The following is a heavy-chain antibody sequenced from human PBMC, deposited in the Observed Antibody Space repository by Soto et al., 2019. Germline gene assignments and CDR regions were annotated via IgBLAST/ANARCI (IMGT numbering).Heavy chain of an antibody. D-gene: IGHD2-2*01. CDR3: ARCSLVVVPAPGFDP. Sequence: SETLSLTCSVSGGPISSGYFWSWIRQRPGKGLEWIGNIYYSGGTYSNPSLESRVAMSVDTSKKEFTLKLSSVSAADTALYYCARCSLVVVPAPGFDPWGRGTLVTV. CDR2: IYYSGGT. J-gene: IGHJ5*02. CDR1: GGPISSGYF. V-gene: IGHV4-31*03.